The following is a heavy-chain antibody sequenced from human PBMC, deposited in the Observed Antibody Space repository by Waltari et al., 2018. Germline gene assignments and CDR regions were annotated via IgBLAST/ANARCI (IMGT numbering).Heavy chain of an antibody. CDR3: ARGVLRYFDWLLYEY. V-gene: IGHV1-8*01. Sequence: QVQLVQSGAEVKKPGASVKVSCKAAGYTFTSYDINWVRQASGQGLEWMGGMNPNSGNTGYAQKFQGRVTMTRNTSISTAYMELSSLRSEDTAVYYCARGVLRYFDWLLYEYWGQGTLVTVSS. CDR2: MNPNSGNT. J-gene: IGHJ4*02. D-gene: IGHD3-9*01. CDR1: GYTFTSYD.